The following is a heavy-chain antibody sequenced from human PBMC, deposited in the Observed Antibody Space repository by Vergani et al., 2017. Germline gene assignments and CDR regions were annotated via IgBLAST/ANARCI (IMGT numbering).Heavy chain of an antibody. CDR3: AKDTLRVAGAVYGMDV. CDR1: GFTFSSYG. J-gene: IGHJ6*02. CDR2: ISYDGSNK. D-gene: IGHD6-19*01. Sequence: QVQLVESGGGVVQPGRSLRLSCAASGFTFSSYGMHWVRQAPGKGLEWVAVISYDGSNKYYADSVKGRFTISRDNSKNTLYLQMNSLRAEDTAVYYCAKDTLRVAGAVYGMDVWGQGTLVTVSS. V-gene: IGHV3-30*18.